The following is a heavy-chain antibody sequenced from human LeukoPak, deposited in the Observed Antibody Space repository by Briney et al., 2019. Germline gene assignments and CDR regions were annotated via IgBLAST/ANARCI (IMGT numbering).Heavy chain of an antibody. CDR3: ARALTDYSQLPSDAFDI. CDR1: GYTFTSYD. CDR2: MNPNSGNT. J-gene: IGHJ3*02. D-gene: IGHD1-1*01. V-gene: IGHV1-8*01. Sequence: ASVKVSCKASGYTFTSYDINWVRQATGQGLEWMGWMNPNSGNTGYAQKFQGRVTMTRNTSISTAYMELSSLRSEDTAVYYCARALTDYSQLPSDAFDIWGQGTMVTVSS.